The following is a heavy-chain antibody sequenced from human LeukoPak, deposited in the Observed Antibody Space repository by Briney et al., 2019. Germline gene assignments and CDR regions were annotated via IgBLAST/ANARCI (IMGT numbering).Heavy chain of an antibody. D-gene: IGHD6-19*01. CDR1: GVTLSNDNYY. J-gene: IGHJ4*02. Sequence: SETLSLTCTVSGVTLSNDNYYWRWLRQPPGEGPEWIGTIYNSGSTSYNPSLRSRVTIAVDTSKHQFALRLRSVAAADTAVYYCARQRGTYRSGWYGPLYYFHCWGQGTLVTVSS. CDR2: IYNSGST. V-gene: IGHV4-39*01. CDR3: ARQRGTYRSGWYGPLYYFHC.